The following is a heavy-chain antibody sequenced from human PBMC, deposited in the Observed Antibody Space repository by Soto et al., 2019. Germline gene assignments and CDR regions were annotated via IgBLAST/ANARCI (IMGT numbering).Heavy chain of an antibody. CDR1: GFTFSSYA. D-gene: IGHD6-13*01. V-gene: IGHV3-23*01. Sequence: EVQLLESGGGLVQPGGSLRLSCAASGFTFSSYAMSWVRQAPGKGLEWVSAISGSGGYTYYADSVKGRFTISRDNSKNTLYLKMNSLRAEDTAVYYCAKEKAAPGGAFDIWGQGTMVTVSS. CDR2: ISGSGGYT. J-gene: IGHJ3*02. CDR3: AKEKAAPGGAFDI.